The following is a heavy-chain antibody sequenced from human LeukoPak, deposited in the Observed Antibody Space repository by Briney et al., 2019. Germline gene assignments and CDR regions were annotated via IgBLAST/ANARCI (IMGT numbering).Heavy chain of an antibody. CDR2: IYYSGST. CDR3: ARQSPQWLDRSDWYFDL. CDR1: GGSISSSIYC. V-gene: IGHV4-39*01. J-gene: IGHJ2*01. D-gene: IGHD6-19*01. Sequence: SETLSLTCTVSGGSISSSIYCWGWIRQPPGKGLEWIGSIYYSGSTYYNPSLKSRVTISVDTSKNQFSLKLSSVTAADTAVYYCARQSPQWLDRSDWYFDLWGRGTLATVSS.